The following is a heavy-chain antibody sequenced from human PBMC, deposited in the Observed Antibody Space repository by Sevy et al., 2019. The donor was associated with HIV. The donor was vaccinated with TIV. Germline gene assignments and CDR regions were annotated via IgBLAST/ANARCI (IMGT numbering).Heavy chain of an antibody. J-gene: IGHJ3*02. D-gene: IGHD1-26*01. CDR1: GFTFSSFA. Sequence: GESLKISCAAPGFTFSSFAMSWVRQAPGKGLEGVSGFSGSGGSTKYADSVKGRFTIPRDNSKNTLYLQMKSLRAEDTALYYCAKDRVWELGDAFDIWGQGTMVTVSS. CDR2: FSGSGGST. V-gene: IGHV3-23*01. CDR3: AKDRVWELGDAFDI.